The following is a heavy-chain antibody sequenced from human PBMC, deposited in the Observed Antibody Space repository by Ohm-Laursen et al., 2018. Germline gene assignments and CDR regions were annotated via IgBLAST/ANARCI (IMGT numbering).Heavy chain of an antibody. J-gene: IGHJ4*02. D-gene: IGHD2/OR15-2a*01. CDR1: GFTFNTYW. CDR2: IKQDGSEK. CDR3: AKDLSSKTCPDY. Sequence: SLRLSCTASGFTFNTYWMSWVRQAPGKGLEWVANIKQDGSEKYYVDSVKGRFTISRDNAENSLYLQMNSLRAEDTAVYYCAKDLSSKTCPDYWGQGTLVTVSS. V-gene: IGHV3-7*01.